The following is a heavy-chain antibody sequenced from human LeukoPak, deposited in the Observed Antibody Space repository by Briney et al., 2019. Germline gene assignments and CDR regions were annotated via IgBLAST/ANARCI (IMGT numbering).Heavy chain of an antibody. D-gene: IGHD2-2*01. CDR2: ISGSGGNT. CDR3: AKDWSCSIASCRFDY. V-gene: IGHV3-23*01. J-gene: IGHJ4*02. Sequence: PGGSLRLSCAASGFTFSNYAMSWVRQAPGKGLEWVSGISGSGGNTYYADSVKGRFTISRDNSKNTLYLQMNSLRADDTAVYHCAKDWSCSIASCRFDYWGQGTLVTVSS. CDR1: GFTFSNYA.